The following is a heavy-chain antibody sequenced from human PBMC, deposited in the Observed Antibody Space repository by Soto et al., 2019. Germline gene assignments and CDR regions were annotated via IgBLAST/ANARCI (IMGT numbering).Heavy chain of an antibody. V-gene: IGHV4-30-2*01. Sequence: PSETLSLTCAVSGGSISSGGYSWSWIREPPGKGLEWIGYIYHSGSTYYNPSLKSRVTISVDRSKNQFSLKLSSVTAADTAVYYCAGLDTSMVRTPGYWGQGTLVTVSS. D-gene: IGHD5-18*01. J-gene: IGHJ4*02. CDR3: AGLDTSMVRTPGY. CDR1: GGSISSGGYS. CDR2: IYHSGST.